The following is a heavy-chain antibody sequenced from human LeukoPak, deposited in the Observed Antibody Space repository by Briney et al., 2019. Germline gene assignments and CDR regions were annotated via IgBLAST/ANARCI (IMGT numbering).Heavy chain of an antibody. D-gene: IGHD1-1*01. Sequence: GGSLRLSCAASGFTFSSYGMHWVRQAPGKGLEWVAVISYDGSNQYYADSVKGRFTISRDNSKNTLYLQMDSLRAEDTAVYYCAKDAGTTRSFYYFDYWGQGTLVTVSS. V-gene: IGHV3-30*18. CDR3: AKDAGTTRSFYYFDY. CDR1: GFTFSSYG. CDR2: ISYDGSNQ. J-gene: IGHJ4*02.